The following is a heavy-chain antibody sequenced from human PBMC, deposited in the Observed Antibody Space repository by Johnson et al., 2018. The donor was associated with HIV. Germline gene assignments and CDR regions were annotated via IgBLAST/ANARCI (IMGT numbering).Heavy chain of an antibody. D-gene: IGHD5-12*01. CDR1: GFTVSSNY. Sequence: MQLVESGGGLVQPGGSLRLSCAASGFTVSSNYMSWVRQAPGKGLEWVSVIYIGGSTYYADSVKGRFTISRDNSKNTLYLQMNSLRAEDTAVYYCARDVDKDAFDIWGQGTMVTVSS. CDR3: ARDVDKDAFDI. V-gene: IGHV3-66*01. CDR2: IYIGGST. J-gene: IGHJ3*02.